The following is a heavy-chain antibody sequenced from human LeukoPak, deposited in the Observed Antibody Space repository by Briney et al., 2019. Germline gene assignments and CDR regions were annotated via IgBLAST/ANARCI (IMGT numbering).Heavy chain of an antibody. Sequence: GGSLRLSCAASGFTFSSYGMHWVRQAPRKGLEWVAVIWYDGSNKYYADSVKGRFTISRDNSKNTLYLQMNSLRAEDTAVYYCARDFYEQWLVRYYFDYWGQGTLVTVSS. D-gene: IGHD6-19*01. CDR2: IWYDGSNK. CDR3: ARDFYEQWLVRYYFDY. J-gene: IGHJ4*02. V-gene: IGHV3-33*01. CDR1: GFTFSSYG.